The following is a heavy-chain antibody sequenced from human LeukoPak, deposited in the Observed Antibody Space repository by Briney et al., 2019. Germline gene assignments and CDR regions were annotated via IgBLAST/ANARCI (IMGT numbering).Heavy chain of an antibody. CDR3: ARIGLEASELPFDS. Sequence: ASVKVSCKASGYTFTGYYMHWVRQAPGQGREWMGWINPNSSGTNYAQKFHGRVTMTRDTSISTAYMDLSRLRSDDTAVCYCARIGLEASELPFDSWGQRTPVTVSS. V-gene: IGHV1-2*02. J-gene: IGHJ4*02. CDR2: INPNSSGT. CDR1: GYTFTGYY. D-gene: IGHD1-26*01.